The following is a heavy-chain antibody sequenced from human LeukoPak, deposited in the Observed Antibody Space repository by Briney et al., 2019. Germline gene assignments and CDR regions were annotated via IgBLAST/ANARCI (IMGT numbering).Heavy chain of an antibody. D-gene: IGHD6-13*01. Sequence: GASVKVSCKASGYTFTGYYMHWVRQAPGQGLEWMGWINPNSGGTNYAQKFQGRVTMTRDTSISTAYMELSRLRSDDTAVYYCAREINTYSSSWYAYFDYWGRGTLVTVSS. CDR1: GYTFTGYY. CDR2: INPNSGGT. J-gene: IGHJ4*02. V-gene: IGHV1-2*02. CDR3: AREINTYSSSWYAYFDY.